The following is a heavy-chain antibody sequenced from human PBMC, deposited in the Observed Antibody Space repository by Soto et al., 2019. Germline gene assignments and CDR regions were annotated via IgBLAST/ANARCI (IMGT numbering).Heavy chain of an antibody. Sequence: QVQLVESGGGVVQPGRSLRLSCAASGFTLSRYGMHWVRQAPGTGLVWVAVISFEGNTQYYADSVKGRFTISRDNSKDTLSLQIHSLRPEDTAVYYCARGAEHQLLSRDYFYGMDVWGQGTTVSVSS. CDR2: ISFEGNTQ. J-gene: IGHJ6*02. D-gene: IGHD1-1*01. CDR3: ARGAEHQLLSRDYFYGMDV. V-gene: IGHV3-30*05. CDR1: GFTLSRYG.